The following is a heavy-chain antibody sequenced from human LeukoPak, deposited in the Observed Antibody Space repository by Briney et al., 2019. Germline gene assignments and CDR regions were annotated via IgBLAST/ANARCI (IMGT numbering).Heavy chain of an antibody. D-gene: IGHD1-26*01. Sequence: GGSLRLSCAASGFTFSNAWMSWVRQAPGKGLEWVGRIKSKTDGGTTDYAAPVKGRFTISRDDSKNTLYLQMNSLKTEDTAVYYCTTGTVAASGKRRFDYWGQGTLVTVSS. V-gene: IGHV3-15*01. CDR3: TTGTVAASGKRRFDY. CDR2: IKSKTDGGTT. CDR1: GFTFSNAW. J-gene: IGHJ4*02.